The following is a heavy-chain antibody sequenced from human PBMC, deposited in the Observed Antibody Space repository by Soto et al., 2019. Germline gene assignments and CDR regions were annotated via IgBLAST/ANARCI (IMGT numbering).Heavy chain of an antibody. Sequence: SETLSLTCAASGYSISSGYYWGGIRQPPGKGLEWIGSIYHSGSTYYNPSLKGRVTISIDRSKNQFSLSLSSVTAADTAIYYCARAGGYNYHFDYWGQGTLVTVSS. CDR1: GYSISSGYY. V-gene: IGHV4-38-2*01. J-gene: IGHJ4*02. CDR2: IYHSGST. D-gene: IGHD5-18*01. CDR3: ARAGGYNYHFDY.